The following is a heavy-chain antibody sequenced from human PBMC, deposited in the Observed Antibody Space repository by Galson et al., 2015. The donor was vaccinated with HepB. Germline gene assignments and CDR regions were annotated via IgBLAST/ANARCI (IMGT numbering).Heavy chain of an antibody. CDR1: GYTFTSYY. J-gene: IGHJ5*02. V-gene: IGHV1-46*01. Sequence: SVKVSCKASGYTFTSYYMHWVRQAPGQGLEWMGIINPSGGSTSYAQKFQGRVTMTRDTSTSTVYMELSSLRSEDTAVYYCARSITMIVVGFDWFDPWGQGTLVTVSS. D-gene: IGHD3-22*01. CDR3: ARSITMIVVGFDWFDP. CDR2: INPSGGST.